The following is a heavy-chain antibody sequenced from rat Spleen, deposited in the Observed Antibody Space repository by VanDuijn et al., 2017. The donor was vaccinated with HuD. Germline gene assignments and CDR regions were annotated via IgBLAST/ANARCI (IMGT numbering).Heavy chain of an antibody. CDR3: ARGVPGYNYVMDA. V-gene: IGHV3-3*01. J-gene: IGHJ4*01. CDR2: INSAGST. Sequence: EVQLQESGPGLVKPSQSLSLTCSVSGYSITSAYRWNWIRKFPGNKLEWMGYINSAGSTNYNPSLKSRISITRDTSKNQFFLQVNSVTTEDTATYYCARGVPGYNYVMDAWGQGASVTVSS. D-gene: IGHD1-4*01. CDR1: GYSITSAYR.